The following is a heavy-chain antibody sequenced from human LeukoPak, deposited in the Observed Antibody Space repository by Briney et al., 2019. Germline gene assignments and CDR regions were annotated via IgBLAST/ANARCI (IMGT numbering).Heavy chain of an antibody. V-gene: IGHV4-39*02. CDR2: IYYSGST. D-gene: IGHD1-26*01. CDR1: GGSISSSSYY. Sequence: SETLSLTCTVSGGSISSSSYYWGWIRQPPGKGLEWIGSIYYSGSTYYNPSLKSRVTISVDTSKNQFSLKLSSVTAADTAVYYCAREKRSGSYYGYWGQGTLVTVSS. J-gene: IGHJ4*02. CDR3: AREKRSGSYYGY.